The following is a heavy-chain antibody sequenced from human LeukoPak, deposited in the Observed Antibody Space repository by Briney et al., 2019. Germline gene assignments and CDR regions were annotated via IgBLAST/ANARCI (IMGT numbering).Heavy chain of an antibody. CDR3: ASCYTSSWYPNWFDP. D-gene: IGHD6-13*01. CDR2: ISYDGSIK. J-gene: IGHJ5*02. V-gene: IGHV3-30-3*01. CDR1: GFTLSSYA. Sequence: PGGSLRLSCAASGFTLSSYAMHWVRQAPGKGLEWVAVISYDGSIKYYADSVKGRFTISRDNSKNTLYLEMNSLRAEDTAVYYCASCYTSSWYPNWFDPWGQGTLVTVSS.